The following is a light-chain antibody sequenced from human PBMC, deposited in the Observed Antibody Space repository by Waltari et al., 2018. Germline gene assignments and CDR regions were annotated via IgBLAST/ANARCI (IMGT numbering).Light chain of an antibody. CDR3: SSYTSSSTVV. V-gene: IGLV2-14*03. Sequence: QSALTQPASVSSSPGQSITISSTATSSDVGGYNYFSCYQQHPGKAPKLMIYDVSKRPAGVSDRFSGSKSGNTASLTISGLQAEDEADYYCSSYTSSSTVVFGGGTKVTVL. CDR2: DVS. CDR1: SSDVGGYNY. J-gene: IGLJ2*01.